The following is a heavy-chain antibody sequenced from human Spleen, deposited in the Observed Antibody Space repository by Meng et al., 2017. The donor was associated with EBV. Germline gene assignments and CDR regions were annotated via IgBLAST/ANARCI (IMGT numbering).Heavy chain of an antibody. D-gene: IGHD3-9*01. V-gene: IGHV4-4*02. Sequence: LQASRPGPGHSTWHLPLPRSGTGGSNSSRNWWRWVRQTPGKGLEWIGEISHSGSTSYNPSLESRVTISVDKSKNQFSLKLTSLTAADTAVYYCARPQYFDWLLYSGAPIDFWGPGTLVTVSS. CDR3: ARPQYFDWLLYSGAPIDF. J-gene: IGHJ4*02. CDR1: GGSNSSRNW. CDR2: ISHSGST.